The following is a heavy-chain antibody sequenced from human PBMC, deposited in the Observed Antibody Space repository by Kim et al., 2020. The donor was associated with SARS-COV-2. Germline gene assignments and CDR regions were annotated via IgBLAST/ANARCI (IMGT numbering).Heavy chain of an antibody. V-gene: IGHV5-51*01. J-gene: IGHJ4*02. Sequence: GESLKISCKGSGYSFSIYYIAWVRQLPGKGLEWVGIIFPGDSDVRYSPSFQGRVTISADKSTTTAYLQWSSLQASDTAMYYCARRESGGYYYDSWGPGTLVTVSS. CDR3: ARRESGGYYYDS. CDR2: IFPGDSDV. D-gene: IGHD6-19*01. CDR1: GYSFSIYY.